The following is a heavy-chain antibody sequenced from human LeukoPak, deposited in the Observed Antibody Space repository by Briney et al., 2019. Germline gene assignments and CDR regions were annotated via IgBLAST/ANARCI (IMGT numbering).Heavy chain of an antibody. V-gene: IGHV1-46*01. CDR3: ARELGGTFYFDY. Sequence: GASVTVSCKASGYTFTSFHIHWVRQAPGQGLEWMGVINPGGGSTTYAQKFHGRVTLTRDTATSTVSMELSSLTSEDTAVYYCARELGGTFYFDYWGQGTLVTVSS. CDR1: GYTFTSFH. D-gene: IGHD1-26*01. CDR2: INPGGGST. J-gene: IGHJ4*02.